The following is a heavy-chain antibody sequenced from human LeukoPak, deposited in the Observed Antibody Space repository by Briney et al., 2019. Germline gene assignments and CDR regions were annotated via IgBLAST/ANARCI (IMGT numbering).Heavy chain of an antibody. CDR3: ARDLSGAGDY. J-gene: IGHJ4*02. V-gene: IGHV3-74*01. Sequence: GGSLRLSCAASGFTVSSNYMSWVRQAPGKGLVWVSRIDEYGSITNYADSVKGRFTISRDNAKNTLYLQMNSLRAEDTALYYCARDLSGAGDYWGQGTLLTVSS. CDR2: IDEYGSIT. D-gene: IGHD1-26*01. CDR1: GFTVSSNY.